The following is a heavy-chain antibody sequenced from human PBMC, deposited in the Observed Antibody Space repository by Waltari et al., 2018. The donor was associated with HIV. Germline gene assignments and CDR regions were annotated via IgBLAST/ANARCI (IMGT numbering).Heavy chain of an antibody. V-gene: IGHV1-18*01. D-gene: IGHD3-10*01. CDR1: GYTFSAYA. Sequence: VQLVQSGAEVKRPGASVRVACPASGYTFSAYAMNWVRQAPGQGLEWMGWINNYDGQTNFAEKFQGRVTMTTDTSKSTASMELRSLRSDDTAVYFCARGVALVRGVKIRGHMDIWGQGTTVTVSS. J-gene: IGHJ6*02. CDR2: INNYDGQT. CDR3: ARGVALVRGVKIRGHMDI.